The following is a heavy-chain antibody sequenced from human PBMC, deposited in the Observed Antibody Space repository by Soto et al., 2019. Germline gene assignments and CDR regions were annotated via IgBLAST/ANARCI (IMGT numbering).Heavy chain of an antibody. D-gene: IGHD5-18*01. CDR2: ISYDGSNK. Sequence: QVQLVESGGGVVQPGRSLRLSCAASGFTFSSYGMHWVRQAPGKGLEWVAVISYDGSNKYYADSVKGRFTISRDNSKNTLYLKMNSLRAEDTAVYYCAKEGYSYGTGYFDYWAREPWSPSPQ. J-gene: IGHJ4*02. CDR3: AKEGYSYGTGYFDY. CDR1: GFTFSSYG. V-gene: IGHV3-30*18.